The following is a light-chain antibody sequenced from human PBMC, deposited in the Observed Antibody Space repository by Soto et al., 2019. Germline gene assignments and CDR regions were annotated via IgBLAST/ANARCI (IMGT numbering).Light chain of an antibody. J-gene: IGLJ2*01. Sequence: QSALTQPASVSGSPGQSITISCTGTSSDVGGYNYVSWYQQHPGKAPKIMIYEVSHRPSGVSDRFSGSKSGNTASLTISGLQAEDEADYYCSSYTTSSTLLVFGGGTKVTVL. CDR2: EVS. CDR1: SSDVGGYNY. V-gene: IGLV2-14*01. CDR3: SSYTTSSTLLV.